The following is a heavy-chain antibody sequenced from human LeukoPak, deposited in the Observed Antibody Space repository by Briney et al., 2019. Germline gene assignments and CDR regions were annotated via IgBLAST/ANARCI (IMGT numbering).Heavy chain of an antibody. CDR2: ISAYNGNT. CDR3: ASTPYYYDSSGYSVGDY. J-gene: IGHJ4*02. CDR1: GYTFTSYG. D-gene: IGHD3-22*01. Sequence: ASVKVSCKASGYTFTSYGISWVRQAPGQGLEWMGWISAYNGNTNYAQKLRGRVTMTTDTSTSTAYMELRSLRSDDTAVYYCASTPYYYDSSGYSVGDYWGQGTLVTVSS. V-gene: IGHV1-18*01.